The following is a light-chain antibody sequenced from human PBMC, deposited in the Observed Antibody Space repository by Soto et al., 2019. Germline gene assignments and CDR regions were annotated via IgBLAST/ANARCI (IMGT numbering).Light chain of an antibody. V-gene: IGKV2-28*01. CDR2: LGS. J-gene: IGKJ3*01. CDR1: QSLLHSNGYNY. CDR3: MQARQTLT. Sequence: DIVMTQSPLSLPVTPGEPASISCRSSQSLLHSNGYNYLDWYLQKPGQSPQLLIYLGSNRASGVPDRVSGSGSGTDFTLKISRVEAEDVGVYYCMQARQTLTFGPGTKVDIK.